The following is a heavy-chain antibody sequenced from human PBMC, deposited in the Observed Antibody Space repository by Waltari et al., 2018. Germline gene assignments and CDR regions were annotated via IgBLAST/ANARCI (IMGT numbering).Heavy chain of an antibody. Sequence: EVQLVESGGGLVKPGGSLRLSCAASGFTFRSYGMNGVRQAPGKGLEWVSSISSSSSYIYYADSVKGRFTISRDNAKNSLYLQMNSLRAEDTAVYYCARPRAAAGLGGYWGQGTLVTVSS. V-gene: IGHV3-21*01. CDR3: ARPRAAAGLGGY. D-gene: IGHD6-13*01. J-gene: IGHJ4*02. CDR1: GFTFRSYG. CDR2: ISSSSSYI.